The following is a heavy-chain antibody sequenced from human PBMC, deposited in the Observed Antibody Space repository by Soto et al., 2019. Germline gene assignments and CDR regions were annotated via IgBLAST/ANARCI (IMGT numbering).Heavy chain of an antibody. V-gene: IGHV4-30-4*08. CDR2: IYYSGNT. J-gene: IGHJ4*02. D-gene: IGHD3-16*01. CDR3: AREGGESSDGLYYFDS. CDR1: GGSTSSDNY. Sequence: PSETLSLTCTVSGGSTSSDNYWSWIRQPPGKGLEWIGHIYYSGNTDYNPSLKSRLAISIDTSKNQFSLRLSSVTAADTAVYFCAREGGESSDGLYYFDSWGQGSLVTVSS.